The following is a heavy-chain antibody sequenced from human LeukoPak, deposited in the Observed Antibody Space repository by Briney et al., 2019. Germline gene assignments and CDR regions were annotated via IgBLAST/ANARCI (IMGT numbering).Heavy chain of an antibody. Sequence: SVKVSCKASGFTFTSSAVQWVRQARGQRLEWIGWIVVGSGNTNYAQKFQERVTITRDMSTSTAYMELSSLRSEDTAVYYCAADKGSSWYWYFDLWGRGTLATVSS. D-gene: IGHD6-13*01. CDR3: AADKGSSWYWYFDL. CDR2: IVVGSGNT. J-gene: IGHJ2*01. V-gene: IGHV1-58*01. CDR1: GFTFTSSA.